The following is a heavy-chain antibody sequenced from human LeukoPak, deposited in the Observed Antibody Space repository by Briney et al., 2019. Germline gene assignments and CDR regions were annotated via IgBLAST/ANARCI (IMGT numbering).Heavy chain of an antibody. CDR3: ARAPRVVTMFSLPTSDY. Sequence: GASVKVSCKASGYTFTGYYMHWVRQAPGQGLEWMGRINPNSGGKNYAQKFQGRVTMTRDTSISTAYMELSRLRSDDTAVYYCARAPRVVTMFSLPTSDYWGQGTLVTVSS. CDR2: INPNSGGK. CDR1: GYTFTGYY. D-gene: IGHD4-23*01. V-gene: IGHV1-2*06. J-gene: IGHJ4*02.